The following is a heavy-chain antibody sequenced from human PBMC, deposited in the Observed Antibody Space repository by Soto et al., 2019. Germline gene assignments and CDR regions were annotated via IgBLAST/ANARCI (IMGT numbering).Heavy chain of an antibody. Sequence: SETLSLTCTVSGASISSADYFWSRIRQPPGQGLEWIGYIYYSGNIFYNPSLESRVTISVDTSKNQFSLKLTSVTAADTAVYYCARQRTVYFARPGDWLDPWGQGTLVTVSS. CDR1: GASISSADYF. CDR3: ARQRTVYFARPGDWLDP. CDR2: IYYSGNI. V-gene: IGHV4-30-4*01. J-gene: IGHJ5*02. D-gene: IGHD3-9*01.